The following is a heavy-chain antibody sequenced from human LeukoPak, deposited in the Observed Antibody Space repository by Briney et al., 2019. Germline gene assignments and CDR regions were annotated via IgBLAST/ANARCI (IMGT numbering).Heavy chain of an antibody. V-gene: IGHV6-1*01. J-gene: IGHJ4*02. Sequence: SQTLSLTSAISGDSVSINSAAWNWFRQSPSRGLEWLGRTYYRSKWYNEYAVSVKSPITINPDTSKNQFSLQLNCVTPEDTAVYYCARAYDDTALDYWGQGTLVTVSS. D-gene: IGHD5-18*01. CDR3: ARAYDDTALDY. CDR2: TYYRSKWYN. CDR1: GDSVSINSAA.